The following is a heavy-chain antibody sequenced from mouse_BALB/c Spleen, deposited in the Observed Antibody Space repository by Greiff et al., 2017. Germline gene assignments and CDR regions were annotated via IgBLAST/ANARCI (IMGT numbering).Heavy chain of an antibody. CDR2: ISYDGSN. CDR1: GYSITSGYY. V-gene: IGHV3-6*02. CDR3: ARDAGPYYFDY. J-gene: IGHJ2*01. Sequence: EVKLQESGPGLVKPSQSLSLTCSVTGYSITSGYYWNWIRQFPGNKLEWMGYISYDGSNNYNPSLKNRISITRDTSKNQFFLKLNSVTTEDTATYYCARDAGPYYFDYWGQGTTLTVSS.